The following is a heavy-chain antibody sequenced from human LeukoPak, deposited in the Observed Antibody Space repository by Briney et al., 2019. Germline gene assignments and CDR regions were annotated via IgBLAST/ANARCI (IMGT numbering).Heavy chain of an antibody. Sequence: GGSQRLSCAASGLDFSGYALHWVRQAPGQGLEWVAVISKDGINKYYADSVKGRFTISRDNSKNTLYLQMNSLRLEDTAIYYWTRVGTGTPHFDYWGQGTLVNVSS. CDR2: ISKDGINK. V-gene: IGHV3-30*04. CDR1: GLDFSGYA. D-gene: IGHD1-1*01. CDR3: TRVGTGTPHFDY. J-gene: IGHJ4*02.